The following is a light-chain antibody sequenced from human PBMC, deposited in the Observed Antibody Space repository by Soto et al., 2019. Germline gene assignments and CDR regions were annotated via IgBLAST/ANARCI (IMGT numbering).Light chain of an antibody. Sequence: DIQMTQSSSTLSASVGDRVTITCRASQSISTYLAWYRQKPGKAPNLLIYDVSTLESGVPSRFSGSGSGTEFTLTITSLQPDDFATYYCQQYINYPSTFGQGTKVDIK. CDR3: QQYINYPST. CDR2: DVS. V-gene: IGKV1-5*01. CDR1: QSISTY. J-gene: IGKJ1*01.